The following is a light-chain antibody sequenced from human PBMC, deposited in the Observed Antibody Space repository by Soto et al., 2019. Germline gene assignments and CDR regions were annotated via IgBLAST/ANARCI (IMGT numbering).Light chain of an antibody. Sequence: DIQMTQSPSSLSASVGDRVTITCRASQGINIYLAWYQQRPGKVPKLLVYSASTLQSGVPSRFRGSGSGTDFTITISSLQPEDVATYYCQKYDSAPRTFGPGTKVDIK. CDR1: QGINIY. CDR2: SAS. J-gene: IGKJ3*01. CDR3: QKYDSAPRT. V-gene: IGKV1-27*01.